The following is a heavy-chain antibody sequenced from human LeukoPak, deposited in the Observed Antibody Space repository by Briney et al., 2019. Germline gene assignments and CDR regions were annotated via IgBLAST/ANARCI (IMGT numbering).Heavy chain of an antibody. Sequence: SETLSLTCTVSGDSINSDGYDWSWIRQHPGKGLEWIGYIFNSGSTYYNPSLRSRVTISMDTSNNHFSLDLNSVTAADTAVYYCARDPGGLWGFDPWGQGTLVIVSS. V-gene: IGHV4-31*03. CDR1: GDSINSDGYD. J-gene: IGHJ5*02. CDR2: IFNSGST. CDR3: ARDPGGLWGFDP. D-gene: IGHD3-16*01.